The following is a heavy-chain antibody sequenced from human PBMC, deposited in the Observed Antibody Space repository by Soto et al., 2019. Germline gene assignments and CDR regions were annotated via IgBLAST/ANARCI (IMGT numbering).Heavy chain of an antibody. J-gene: IGHJ5*02. CDR2: IYKSGRT. CDR3: ANSLSASSGWFDP. CDR1: GDSIGSGDFY. Sequence: QVHLQESGPGLLKPSQTLSLTCTVSGDSIGSGDFYWTWIRQSPGKGLEYIGYIYKSGRTYYNPSLIRRPISSLDTSKNQCFLSLNSVTAADTAIYYCANSLSASSGWFDPWGQGTLVTVSS. V-gene: IGHV4-30-4*01. D-gene: IGHD6-6*01.